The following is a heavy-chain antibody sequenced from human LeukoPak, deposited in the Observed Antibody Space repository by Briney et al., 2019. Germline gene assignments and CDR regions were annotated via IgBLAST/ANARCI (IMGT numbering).Heavy chain of an antibody. CDR2: ISAYNGNT. Sequence: ASVKVSCKPAGYTLTSYCISWVRHLPGQGLEWMGWISAYNGNTNYAQKLQGRVTMTTDTSTSTAYMELRSLRSDDTAVYYCARGRWLVLWGQGTLVTVSS. V-gene: IGHV1-18*01. J-gene: IGHJ4*02. CDR1: GYTLTSYC. D-gene: IGHD6-19*01. CDR3: ARGRWLVL.